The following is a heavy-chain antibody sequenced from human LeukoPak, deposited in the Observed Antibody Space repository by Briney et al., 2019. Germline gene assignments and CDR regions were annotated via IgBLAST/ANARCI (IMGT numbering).Heavy chain of an antibody. Sequence: GGSLRLSCAASGFTFSSYAMHWVRQAPGKGLEWVAVISYDGSNKYYADSVKGRFTISRDNSKNTLYLQMNSLRAEDTAVYYCAGELGEYYFDYWGQGTLVTVSS. J-gene: IGHJ4*02. V-gene: IGHV3-30-3*01. CDR1: GFTFSSYA. CDR2: ISYDGSNK. D-gene: IGHD1-7*01. CDR3: AGELGEYYFDY.